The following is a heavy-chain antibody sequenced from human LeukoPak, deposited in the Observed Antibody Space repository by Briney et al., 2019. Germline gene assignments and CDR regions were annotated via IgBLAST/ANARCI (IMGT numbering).Heavy chain of an antibody. V-gene: IGHV5-51*01. CDR3: AVLQLWANVFDV. Sequence: GESLKISCKGSGYIFTNYWVGWVRQMPGKGLEWMGIIYPGDSETRYSPSFQGQVTMSADKSINTAYLQWSSLKASDTAIYYCAVLQLWANVFDVWGQGAMVTVTS. J-gene: IGHJ3*01. CDR2: IYPGDSET. CDR1: GYIFTNYW. D-gene: IGHD3-16*01.